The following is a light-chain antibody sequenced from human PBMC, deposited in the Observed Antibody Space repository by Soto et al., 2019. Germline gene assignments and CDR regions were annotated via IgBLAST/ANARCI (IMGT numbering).Light chain of an antibody. CDR2: AAS. V-gene: IGKV1-39*01. Sequence: DIQMTQSPSSLSASVGDRVTITCRASQSISKNLNWYQQIPGKAPKLLIYAASNLQSGVSARFSGSGSGTEFTLTISSLQREDYGTYTCQQSYSTPWTFGQGTNVEIK. CDR3: QQSYSTPWT. CDR1: QSISKN. J-gene: IGKJ1*01.